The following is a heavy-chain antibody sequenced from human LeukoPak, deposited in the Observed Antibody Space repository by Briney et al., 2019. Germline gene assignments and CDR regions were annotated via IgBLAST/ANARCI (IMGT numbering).Heavy chain of an antibody. V-gene: IGHV3-30*03. D-gene: IGHD1-26*01. CDR1: GFTFSSYG. CDR2: ISYDGSNK. J-gene: IGHJ4*02. CDR3: VGGAGTDFDY. Sequence: GSLRLSCAASGFTFSSYGMHRVRQAPGKGLEWVAVISYDGSNKYYADSVKGRFTISRDNSKNTLYLQMNSLRAEDTAVYYCVGGAGTDFDYWGLGTLVTVSS.